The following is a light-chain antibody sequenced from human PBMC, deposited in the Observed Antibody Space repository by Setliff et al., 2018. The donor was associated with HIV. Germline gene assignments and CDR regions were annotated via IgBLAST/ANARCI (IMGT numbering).Light chain of an antibody. CDR3: SSYTSTSTLCV. J-gene: IGLJ1*01. V-gene: IGLV2-8*01. CDR2: EVS. CDR1: SSDVGGYKY. Sequence: QSALTQPPSASGSPGKSVTISCTGTSSDVGGYKYVSWYQQHPGNPPKLMIYEVSKRPSGVPDRFSGSKSGNTASLTVSGLQAEDEADYYPSSYTSTSTLCVFGTGTTVTVL.